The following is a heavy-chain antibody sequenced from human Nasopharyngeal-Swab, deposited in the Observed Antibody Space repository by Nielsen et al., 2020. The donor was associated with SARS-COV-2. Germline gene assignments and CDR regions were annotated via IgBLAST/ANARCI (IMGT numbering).Heavy chain of an antibody. D-gene: IGHD4-17*01. CDR1: GYSFTSYW. V-gene: IGHV5-51*01. CDR2: IYPGDSDT. Sequence: GGSLRLSCKGSGYSFTSYWIGWVRQMPGKRLEWMGIIYPGDSDTRYSPSFQGQVTISADKSISTAYLQWSSLKASDTAMYYCARLTTVTPDYFDYWGQGTLVTVSS. CDR3: ARLTTVTPDYFDY. J-gene: IGHJ4*02.